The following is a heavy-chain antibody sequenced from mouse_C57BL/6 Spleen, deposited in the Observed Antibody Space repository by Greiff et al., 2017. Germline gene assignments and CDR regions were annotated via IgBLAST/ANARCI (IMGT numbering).Heavy chain of an antibody. Sequence: VQLQQSGPELVKPGASVKISCKASGYTFTDYYMNWVKQSHGKSLEWIGDINPNNGGTSYNQKFKGKATLTVDKSSSTAYMELRSLTSEDSAVYYCARDENDGYFFDYWGQGTTLTVSS. J-gene: IGHJ2*01. V-gene: IGHV1-26*01. CDR3: ARDENDGYFFDY. CDR2: INPNNGGT. CDR1: GYTFTDYY. D-gene: IGHD2-3*01.